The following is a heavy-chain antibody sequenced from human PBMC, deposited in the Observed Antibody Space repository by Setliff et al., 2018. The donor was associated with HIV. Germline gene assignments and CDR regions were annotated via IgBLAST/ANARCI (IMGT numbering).Heavy chain of an antibody. CDR3: ARVSQDDSSGYYYDY. Sequence: PSETLSLTCAVSGYSISSGYYWGWIRQPPGKGLEWIGSIYHSGSTYYNPSLKSRVTISVDTSKNQFSLKLNSVTAADTAVYYCARVSQDDSSGYYYDYWGQGTLVTVSS. V-gene: IGHV4-38-2*01. CDR1: GYSISSGYY. J-gene: IGHJ4*02. D-gene: IGHD3-22*01. CDR2: IYHSGST.